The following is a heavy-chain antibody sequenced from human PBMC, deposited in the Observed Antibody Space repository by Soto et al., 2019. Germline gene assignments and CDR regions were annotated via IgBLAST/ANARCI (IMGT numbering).Heavy chain of an antibody. CDR2: IYYSGST. Sequence: SETLSLTCTVSGGSISSGGYYWSWIRQHPGKGLEWIGYIYYSGSTYYNPSLKSRVTISVDTSKNQFSLKLSSVTAADTAVYYCARVSYYYDSSTLDYWGQGTLVTVSS. J-gene: IGHJ4*02. CDR3: ARVSYYYDSSTLDY. V-gene: IGHV4-31*03. CDR1: GGSISSGGYY. D-gene: IGHD3-22*01.